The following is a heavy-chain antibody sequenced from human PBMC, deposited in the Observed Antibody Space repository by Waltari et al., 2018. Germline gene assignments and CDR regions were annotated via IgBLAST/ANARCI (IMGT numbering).Heavy chain of an antibody. CDR3: ARLTTVDV. J-gene: IGHJ6*02. D-gene: IGHD4-17*01. V-gene: IGHV3-74*01. Sequence: EVQLVESGGDLVQPGGSLRLSCVASGFSFNRYWMHWVRQAPGKGLVVVSRISFDGNSISYADSVKGRFTISRDNAKNTLYLQMNSLRDEDTGVYYCARLTTVDVWGQGTTVIVSS. CDR1: GFSFNRYW. CDR2: ISFDGNSI.